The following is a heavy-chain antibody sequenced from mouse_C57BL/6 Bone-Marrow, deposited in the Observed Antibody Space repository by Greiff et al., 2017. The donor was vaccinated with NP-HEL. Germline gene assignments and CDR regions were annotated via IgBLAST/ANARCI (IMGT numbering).Heavy chain of an antibody. CDR1: GYTFTDYE. CDR3: TREGAIYYGNYPFAY. D-gene: IGHD2-1*01. CDR2: IDPETGGT. Sequence: VKLQESGAELVRPGASVTLSCKASGYTFTDYEMHWVKQTSVHGLEWIGAIDPETGGTAYNQKFKGKAILTADKSSSTAYMELRSLTSEDSAVYYGTREGAIYYGNYPFAYWGQGTLVTVAA. J-gene: IGHJ3*01. V-gene: IGHV1-15*01.